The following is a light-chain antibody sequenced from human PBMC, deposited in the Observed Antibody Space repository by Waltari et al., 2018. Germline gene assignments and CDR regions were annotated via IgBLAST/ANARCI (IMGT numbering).Light chain of an antibody. V-gene: IGKV3-20*01. CDR3: QHYVNLPVT. Sequence: EIVLTQSPGTLSLSPGERANLSCRASQSVSRALAWYQQKPGQAPMLRIYAASTRATGVPDRFSGSGSGTDFSLTISRLDPEEFAVYYCQHYVNLPVTFGQGTKVEI. J-gene: IGKJ1*01. CDR2: AAS. CDR1: QSVSRA.